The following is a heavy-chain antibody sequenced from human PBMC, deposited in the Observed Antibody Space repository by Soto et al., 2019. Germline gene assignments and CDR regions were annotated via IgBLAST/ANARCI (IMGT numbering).Heavy chain of an antibody. CDR3: AREYGDYGVIDY. J-gene: IGHJ4*02. V-gene: IGHV4-34*01. CDR1: GGSFSGYY. CDR2: INHSGST. Sequence: QVQLQQWGAGLLKPSETLSLTCAVYGGSFSGYYWSWIRQPPGKGLEWIGEINHSGSTNYNPSLKSRVPQSVDQSKNQFPLELSLVTPADPAVYYCAREYGDYGVIDYWGQGTLVTVSS. D-gene: IGHD4-17*01.